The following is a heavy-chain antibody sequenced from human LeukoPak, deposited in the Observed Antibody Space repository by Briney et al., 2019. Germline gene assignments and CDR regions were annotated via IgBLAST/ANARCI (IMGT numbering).Heavy chain of an antibody. D-gene: IGHD2-2*01. V-gene: IGHV4-34*01. CDR2: INHSGST. Sequence: PSETLSLTCAVYGGSFSGYYWSWIRQPPGKGLEWIGEINHSGSTNYNPSLKSRVTISVDTSKNQFSLKLSSVTAADTAVYYCARFVRHCSSTSCYYYYGMDVWGKGTTVTVSP. J-gene: IGHJ6*04. CDR1: GGSFSGYY. CDR3: ARFVRHCSSTSCYYYYGMDV.